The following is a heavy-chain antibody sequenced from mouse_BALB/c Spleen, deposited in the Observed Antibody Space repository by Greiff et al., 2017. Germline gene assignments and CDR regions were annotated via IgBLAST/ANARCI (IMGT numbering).Heavy chain of an antibody. CDR3: ARDSSGYEGFDY. CDR2: ISYSGST. J-gene: IGHJ2*01. Sequence: VQLQQSGPGLVKPSQSLSLTCTVTGYSITSDYAWNWIRQFPGNKLEWMGYISYSGSTSYNPSLKSRISITRDTSKNQFFLQLNSVTTEDTATYYCARDSSGYEGFDYWGQGTTLTVSS. CDR1: GYSITSDYA. V-gene: IGHV3-2*02. D-gene: IGHD3-2*01.